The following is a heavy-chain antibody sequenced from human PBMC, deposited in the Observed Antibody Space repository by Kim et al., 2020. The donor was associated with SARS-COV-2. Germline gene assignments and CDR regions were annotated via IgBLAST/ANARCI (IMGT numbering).Heavy chain of an antibody. CDR2: ISGSGATT. J-gene: IGHJ4*02. Sequence: GGSLILSCAASGFTFTTSTMIWVRQAPGKGLECVSTISGSGATTAYAGSVKGRFTISRDNSNNTLYLQMSSLRAEDTAVYFCARDSRGLDYWGQGTLVTVSS. D-gene: IGHD3-10*01. CDR3: ARDSRGLDY. CDR1: GFTFTTST. V-gene: IGHV3-23*01.